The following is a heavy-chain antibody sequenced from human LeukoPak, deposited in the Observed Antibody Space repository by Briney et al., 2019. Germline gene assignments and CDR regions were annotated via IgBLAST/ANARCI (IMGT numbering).Heavy chain of an antibody. CDR3: ARDPPFSSGWSRNFFDY. V-gene: IGHV3-30-3*01. CDR2: ISYDGGNI. Sequence: GGPLRLSCAPSGFTFNNYAMHWLRQAPSKGLEWVALISYDGGNINYANSVKRRFTISRDHSENKLYLQMNSLTPEHTAVYYCARDPPFSSGWSRNFFDYWGQGTLVTVSS. CDR1: GFTFNNYA. J-gene: IGHJ4*02. D-gene: IGHD6-19*01.